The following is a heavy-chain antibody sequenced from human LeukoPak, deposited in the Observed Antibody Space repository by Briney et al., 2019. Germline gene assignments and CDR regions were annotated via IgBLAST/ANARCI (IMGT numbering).Heavy chain of an antibody. CDR3: ARDEGSGSYFRPGFYC. V-gene: IGHV3-21*01. CDR1: GYTFTSYI. D-gene: IGHD1-26*01. J-gene: IGHJ4*02. CDR2: INSSSNYI. Sequence: GGSLRLSCAASGYTFTSYIMNWVRQAPGKGLEWVSPINSSSNYIYYADSVKGRFTLSRDNAKNTLYLQMNSLRAEDTAVYYCARDEGSGSYFRPGFYCWGEGILVAVSS.